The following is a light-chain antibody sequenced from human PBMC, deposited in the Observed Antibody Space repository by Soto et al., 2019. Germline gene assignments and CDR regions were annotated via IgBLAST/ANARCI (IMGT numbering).Light chain of an antibody. CDR1: QSVSSN. Sequence: EIVMTLSPAPLSVSPGERATLSCRASQSVSSNLAWYQQKPGQAPRLLIYGASTRATGIPARISGSGSGTEFTLTISSLQSEDFAIYYCQQYDEWPPSYTFGQGTKVDIK. V-gene: IGKV3-15*01. J-gene: IGKJ2*01. CDR3: QQYDEWPPSYT. CDR2: GAS.